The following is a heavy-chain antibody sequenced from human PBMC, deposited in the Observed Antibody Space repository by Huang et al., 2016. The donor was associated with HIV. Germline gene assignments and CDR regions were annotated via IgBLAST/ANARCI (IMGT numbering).Heavy chain of an antibody. D-gene: IGHD7-27*01. Sequence: EVQLVESGGGLVQPGGSLRLSCAASGFTFSSYLMHWVRQAPGKGRVWVSRINGDGSSKNYAASVKGRFTISRDNAKNTLYVQVNSLRAEDTAVYYCARGTRLTGLRYFDLWGRGTLVIVSS. CDR2: INGDGSSK. CDR1: GFTFSSYL. CDR3: ARGTRLTGLRYFDL. J-gene: IGHJ2*01. V-gene: IGHV3-74*01.